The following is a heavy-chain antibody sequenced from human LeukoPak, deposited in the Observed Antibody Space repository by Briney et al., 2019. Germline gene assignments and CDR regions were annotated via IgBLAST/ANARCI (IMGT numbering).Heavy chain of an antibody. D-gene: IGHD3-3*01. J-gene: IGHJ1*01. CDR3: ARGRTIFGVSSALQH. CDR2: IIPIFGTA. V-gene: IGHV1-69*13. CDR1: GGTFSSYA. Sequence: SVKVSCKASGGTFSSYAISWVRQAPGQGLEWMGGIIPIFGTANYAQKFQGRVTITADESTSTAYMELSSLRSEDTAVYYCARGRTIFGVSSALQHWGQGTLVTVSS.